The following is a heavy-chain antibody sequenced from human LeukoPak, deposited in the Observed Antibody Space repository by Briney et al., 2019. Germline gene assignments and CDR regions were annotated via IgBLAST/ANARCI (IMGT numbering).Heavy chain of an antibody. J-gene: IGHJ5*02. D-gene: IGHD3-22*01. CDR2: ISVYNGNT. Sequence: ASVKVSCKASGYTFTSYGISWVRQAPGQGPEWMGWISVYNGNTNYAQKLQGRVTMTTDTSTSTAYMELRSLRSDDTAVYYCASGYLGPSYYESNWFDPWGQGTLVTVSS. CDR3: ASGYLGPSYYESNWFDP. V-gene: IGHV1-18*01. CDR1: GYTFTSYG.